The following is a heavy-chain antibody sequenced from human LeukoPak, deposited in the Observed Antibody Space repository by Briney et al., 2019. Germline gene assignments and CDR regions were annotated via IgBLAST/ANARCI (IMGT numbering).Heavy chain of an antibody. D-gene: IGHD2-21*02. CDR1: GYRFTSYW. Sequence: GESLRISCKGSGYRFTSYWVIWVRQMPGKGLEWMGRIDPSDSYTNYSPSFQGHVTISADKSISTAYLQWSSLKASDTAMYYCARRALPPAYCGGDCVDAFDIWGQGTMVTVSS. J-gene: IGHJ3*02. CDR2: IDPSDSYT. V-gene: IGHV5-10-1*01. CDR3: ARRALPPAYCGGDCVDAFDI.